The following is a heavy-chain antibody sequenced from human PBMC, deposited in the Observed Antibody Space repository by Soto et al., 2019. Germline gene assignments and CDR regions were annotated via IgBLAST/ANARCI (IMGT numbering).Heavy chain of an antibody. CDR2: ISGSGGST. D-gene: IGHD3-16*01. J-gene: IGHJ3*02. V-gene: IGHV3-23*01. CDR1: GFTFSSYA. CDR3: AKVRGRILSGERGAFDI. Sequence: GGSLRLSCAASGFTFSSYAMSWVRQAPGKGLEWVSAISGSGGSTYYADSVKGRFTISRDNSKNTLYLQMNSLRAEDTAVYGCAKVRGRILSGERGAFDIWGQGKMVTGSS.